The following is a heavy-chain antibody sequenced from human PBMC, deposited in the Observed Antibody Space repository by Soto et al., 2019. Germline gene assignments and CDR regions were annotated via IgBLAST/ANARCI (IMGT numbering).Heavy chain of an antibody. CDR3: ARDSLAVAGSFYDY. CDR2: VDPNNGNT. CDR1: GYTLTIYS. D-gene: IGHD6-19*01. J-gene: IGHJ4*02. Sequence: QVLLLQSGSQMKKPGDSVKVSCKASGYTLTIYSIHWLRQAPGQRLEGMGWVDPNNGNTRCSQTLSGRVSLTWDTSAATAFMELHSLRPEDTAVYYCARDSLAVAGSFYDYWGQGALVTVSS. V-gene: IGHV1-3*01.